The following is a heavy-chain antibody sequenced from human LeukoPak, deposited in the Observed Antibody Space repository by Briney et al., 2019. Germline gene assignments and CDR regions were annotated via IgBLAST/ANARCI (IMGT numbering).Heavy chain of an antibody. CDR2: ISSSSSTI. V-gene: IGHV3-48*04. J-gene: IGHJ6*03. Sequence: GGSLRLSCAASGFTFSSYSMNWVRQAPGKGLEWVSYISSSSSTIYYADSVKGRFTISRDNAKNSLYLQMNSLRAEDTAVYYCARVVTSYYYYMDVWGKGTTVTASS. CDR1: GFTFSSYS. D-gene: IGHD5-18*01. CDR3: ARVVTSYYYYMDV.